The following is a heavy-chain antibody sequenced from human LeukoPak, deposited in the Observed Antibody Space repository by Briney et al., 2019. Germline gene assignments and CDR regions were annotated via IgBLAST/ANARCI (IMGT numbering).Heavy chain of an antibody. V-gene: IGHV3-66*01. CDR3: ARWGGHVDY. Sequence: GRSLRLSCAASGLTVRTNSMGWVRQAPGKGLEWVSVFYPGGDTHLPDSVKGRFTISRDISKNTLNLQMDSLRVEDTAVYYCARWGGHVDYWGQGTLVTVAS. CDR1: GLTVRTNS. CDR2: FYPGGDT. J-gene: IGHJ4*02. D-gene: IGHD3-3*01.